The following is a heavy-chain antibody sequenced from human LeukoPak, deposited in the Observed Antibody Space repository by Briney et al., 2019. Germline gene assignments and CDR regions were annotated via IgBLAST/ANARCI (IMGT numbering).Heavy chain of an antibody. J-gene: IGHJ5*02. Sequence: SETLSLTCTVSGYSISSGYYWGWIRQPPGKGLEWIGSTFHSGSTYYNPSLKSRVTISVDTSKNQFSLKLSSVTAADTAVHYCAGSDYYPPYYWFDPWGPGTLVTVSS. CDR3: AGSDYYPPYYWFDP. V-gene: IGHV4-38-2*02. CDR1: GYSISSGYY. CDR2: TFHSGST. D-gene: IGHD3-3*01.